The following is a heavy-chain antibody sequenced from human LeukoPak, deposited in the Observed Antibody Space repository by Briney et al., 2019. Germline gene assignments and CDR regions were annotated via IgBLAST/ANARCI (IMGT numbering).Heavy chain of an antibody. D-gene: IGHD3-10*01. J-gene: IGHJ4*02. CDR3: ARQGYGSGSYFFGY. CDR2: IYYSGST. Sequence: NTSETLSLTCTVSGGSISSSSYYWGWIRQPPGKGLEWIGSIYYSGSTYYNPSLKSRVTISVDTSKNQFSLKLSSVTAADTAVYYCARQGYGSGSYFFGYWGQGTLVTVSS. CDR1: GGSISSSSYY. V-gene: IGHV4-39*01.